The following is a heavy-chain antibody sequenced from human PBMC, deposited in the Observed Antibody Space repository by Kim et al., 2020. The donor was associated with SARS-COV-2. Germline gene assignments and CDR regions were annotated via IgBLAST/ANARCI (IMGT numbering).Heavy chain of an antibody. D-gene: IGHD3-3*01. J-gene: IGHJ4*02. CDR3: AKRDGEGPVHEPFLIDF. Sequence: VKGRFIISRDNSKNILYLQMYSLSVEDTAIYYCAKRDGEGPVHEPFLIDFWGQGTLVTVSS. V-gene: IGHV3-23*03.